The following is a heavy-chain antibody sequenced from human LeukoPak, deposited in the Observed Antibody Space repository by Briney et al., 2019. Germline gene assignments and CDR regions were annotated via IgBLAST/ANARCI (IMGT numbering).Heavy chain of an antibody. Sequence: GGSLRHSCAPPGFTFNDYAMYCAAEAPREGLEWVSLISGSTGSTYYADSVKGRFTSSRDNSKNTLYLQMNSLRPDDTAVYYCAKGGEGGSHRYFVYWGQGTLVTVS. CDR2: ISGSTGST. V-gene: IGHV3-23*01. D-gene: IGHD3-9*01. CDR1: GFTFNDYA. CDR3: AKGGEGGSHRYFVY. J-gene: IGHJ4*02.